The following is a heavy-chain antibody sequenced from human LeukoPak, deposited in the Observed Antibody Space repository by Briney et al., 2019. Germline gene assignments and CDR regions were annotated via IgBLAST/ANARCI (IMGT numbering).Heavy chain of an antibody. CDR1: GFTFSSYA. CDR2: IFGSGGST. V-gene: IGHV3-23*01. D-gene: IGHD6-19*01. J-gene: IGHJ4*02. CDR3: AKTTTGYSSGRFPGWPVDY. Sequence: GGSLRLSCAASGFTFSSYAMYWVRQAPGKGLEWVSGIFGSGGSTHYADSVKGRFIISRDNSKNTVYLQMNSLRAEDTAVYYCAKTTTGYSSGRFPGWPVDYWGQGTLVAVSS.